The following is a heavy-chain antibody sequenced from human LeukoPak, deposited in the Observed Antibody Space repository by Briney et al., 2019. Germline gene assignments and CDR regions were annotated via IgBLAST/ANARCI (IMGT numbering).Heavy chain of an antibody. J-gene: IGHJ6*03. V-gene: IGHV4-34*01. CDR3: AGPPRSATQYYYMDV. CDR2: INHSGST. Sequence: SETLSLTCAVYGGSFSGYYWSWIRQPPGKGLEWIGEINHSGSTNYNPSLKSRVTISVDTSKDQFSLKLSSVTAADTAVYYCAGPPRSATQYYYMDVWGKGTTVTVSS. CDR1: GGSFSGYY.